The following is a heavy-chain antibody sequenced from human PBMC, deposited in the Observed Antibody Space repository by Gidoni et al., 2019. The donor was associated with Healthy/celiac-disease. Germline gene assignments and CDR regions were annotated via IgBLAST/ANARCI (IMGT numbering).Heavy chain of an antibody. D-gene: IGHD3-22*01. CDR1: GGSISSGGYY. CDR3: ARDRFAYYYDSSGYYYVGAFDI. CDR2: IYYRGST. V-gene: IGHV4-31*03. J-gene: IGHJ3*02. Sequence: QVQLQESGPGLVKPSQTLSLTCTVSGGSISSGGYYWSWNRQHPGKGLEWIGYIYYRGSTYYNPSLKSRVTISVDTSKNQFSLKLSSVTAADTAVYYCARDRFAYYYDSSGYYYVGAFDIWGQGTMVTVSS.